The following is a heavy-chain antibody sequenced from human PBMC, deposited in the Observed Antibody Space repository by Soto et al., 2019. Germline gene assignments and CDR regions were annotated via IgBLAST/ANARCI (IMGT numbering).Heavy chain of an antibody. CDR3: LKRHF. Sequence: SLRVSCEDSGFTCEDYSMHWVRQAPGKGLEWVSGISLNNANTGYAESVKGRFTISRDNTKNSLYLQMNSLRSEDTAFYYCLKRHFWGQGTMVTVSS. CDR1: GFTCEDYS. CDR2: ISLNNANT. J-gene: IGHJ3*01. V-gene: IGHV3-9*01.